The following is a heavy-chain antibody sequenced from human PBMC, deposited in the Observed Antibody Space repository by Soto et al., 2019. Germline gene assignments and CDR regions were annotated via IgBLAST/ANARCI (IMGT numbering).Heavy chain of an antibody. D-gene: IGHD3-22*01. CDR1: GYTFTSYG. Sequence: QVQLVQSGAEVKKPGASVKVSCKASGYTFTSYGISWARQAPGQGLEWMGWISAYNGNTNYAQQLQGRVTMTTVTSTSTAHMERRSLRSDDTAVYYWPRDQVVRAGNSWFDPGGQGTLVTVSS. J-gene: IGHJ5*02. CDR3: PRDQVVRAGNSWFDP. V-gene: IGHV1-18*04. CDR2: ISAYNGNT.